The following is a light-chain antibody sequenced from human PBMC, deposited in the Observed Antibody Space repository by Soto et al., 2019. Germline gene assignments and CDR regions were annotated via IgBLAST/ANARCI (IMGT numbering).Light chain of an antibody. V-gene: IGLV2-8*01. J-gene: IGLJ2*01. Sequence: QSALTQPPSASGSPGQSVTISCTGTSSDVGGYNYVSWYQQHPGKAPKLMIYEVSKRPSGVPDRFSGSKSGNTASLTVSGVQAWDEGDYYFSSKGGSHNFVIGGGTKLTVL. CDR3: SSKGGSHNFV. CDR1: SSDVGGYNY. CDR2: EVS.